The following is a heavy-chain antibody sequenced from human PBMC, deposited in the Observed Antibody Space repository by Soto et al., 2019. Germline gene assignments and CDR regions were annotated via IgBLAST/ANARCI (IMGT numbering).Heavy chain of an antibody. D-gene: IGHD2-15*01. CDR3: ARDCSGGSCQDY. V-gene: IGHV4-30-4*01. Sequence: PSETLSLTCTVSGGSISSGDYYWSWIRQPPGKGLEWIGYIYYSGSTYYNPSLKSRVTISVDTSKNQLSLKLSSVTAADTAVYYCARDCSGGSCQDYWGQGTLVTVSS. CDR2: IYYSGST. J-gene: IGHJ4*02. CDR1: GGSISSGDYY.